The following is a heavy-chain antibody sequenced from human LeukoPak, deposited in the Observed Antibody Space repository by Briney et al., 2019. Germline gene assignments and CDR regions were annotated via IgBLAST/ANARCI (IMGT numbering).Heavy chain of an antibody. CDR1: GFTFSSYS. CDR2: ISSSSSYI. CDR3: AREAMGSTSCS. V-gene: IGHV3-21*01. D-gene: IGHD2-2*01. J-gene: IGHJ4*02. Sequence: GGSLRLSCAASGFTFSSYSMNCVRQAPGKGLEWVSSISSSSSYIYYADSVKGRFTISRDNAKNSLYLQMNSLRAEDTAVYYCAREAMGSTSCSWGQGTLVTVSS.